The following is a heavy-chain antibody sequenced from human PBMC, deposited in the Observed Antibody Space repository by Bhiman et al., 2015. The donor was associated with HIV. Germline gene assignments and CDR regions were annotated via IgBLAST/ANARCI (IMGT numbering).Heavy chain of an antibody. J-gene: IGHJ4*02. Sequence: EVQLVESGGGLVKPGGSLRLSCAASGFTFSSYTMDWVRQAPGKGLEWVSSISSSSSYIYYADSVKGRFTISRDNAKNSLYLQMNSLRAEDTAVYYCARDHTRGGGSCLFDYWGQGTLVTVSS. CDR1: GFTFSSYT. CDR3: ARDHTRGGGSCLFDY. D-gene: IGHD2-15*01. V-gene: IGHV3-21*01. CDR2: ISSSSSYI.